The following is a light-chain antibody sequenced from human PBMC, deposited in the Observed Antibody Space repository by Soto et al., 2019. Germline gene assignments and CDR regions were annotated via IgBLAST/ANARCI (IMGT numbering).Light chain of an antibody. J-gene: IGKJ5*01. V-gene: IGKV1-39*01. CDR1: QTISTY. CDR2: AAS. Sequence: DIQMTQSPSSLSASVGDRVTITCRASQTISTYLNWYQQKPGKAPKLLIYAASSLQSGVPSRFSGSGSGTDFTLTISSLQPEDFATYYCQQSYSGPPITFGQGTRLEIK. CDR3: QQSYSGPPIT.